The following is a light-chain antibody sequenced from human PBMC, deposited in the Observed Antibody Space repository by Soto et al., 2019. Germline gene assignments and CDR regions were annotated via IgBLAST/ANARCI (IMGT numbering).Light chain of an antibody. Sequence: QSVLTQPASVSASPGQSITISCTGTSSDVPGYNYVSWYQQHPGKAPKLMIYAVSDRPSGVSNRFSGSKSGNTASLTISGLQAEDEADYYCSSYTGSSTPYVFGTGTQLTVL. CDR1: SSDVPGYNY. V-gene: IGLV2-14*01. J-gene: IGLJ1*01. CDR3: SSYTGSSTPYV. CDR2: AVS.